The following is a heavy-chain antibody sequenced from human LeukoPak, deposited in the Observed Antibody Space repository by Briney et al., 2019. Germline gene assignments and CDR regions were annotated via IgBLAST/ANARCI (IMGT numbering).Heavy chain of an antibody. V-gene: IGHV3-53*01. J-gene: IGHJ5*02. D-gene: IGHD4-17*01. CDR1: GFTVSGNY. CDR2: IYSGGRT. CDR3: ARTVYYGDNDWFVP. Sequence: AGSLRLSCEASGFTVSGNYMSWVRQAPGKGLEWVSIIYSGGRTYYADPVNGRFTISRDNSNNTLYLQMNSRRAEDTAVYYCARTVYYGDNDWFVPWGQGGLVAVCS.